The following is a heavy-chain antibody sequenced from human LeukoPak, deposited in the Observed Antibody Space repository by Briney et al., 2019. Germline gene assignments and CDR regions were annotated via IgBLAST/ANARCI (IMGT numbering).Heavy chain of an antibody. J-gene: IGHJ4*02. V-gene: IGHV4-30-4*08. CDR2: IYYSGST. D-gene: IGHD3-22*01. Sequence: SQTLSLTCTVSGGSISSGDYYWSWIRQPPGKGLEWIGYIYYSGSTYYNPSLKSRVTISVDTSKNQFSLKLSSVTAADTAVYYCARDSYYYDSSGYHLFDYWGQGTLVTVSS. CDR1: GGSISSGDYY. CDR3: ARDSYYYDSSGYHLFDY.